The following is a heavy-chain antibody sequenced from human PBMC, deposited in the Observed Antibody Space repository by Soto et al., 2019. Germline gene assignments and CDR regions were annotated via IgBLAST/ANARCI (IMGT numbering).Heavy chain of an antibody. V-gene: IGHV3-23*01. CDR1: GFTFRGYA. CDR2: ISGSGIST. J-gene: IGHJ2*01. CDR3: AKEPVGPDWYFDL. Sequence: DVPLLESGGGLVQPGGSLRLSCAASGFTFRGYAMSWVRQAPGKGLEWVSGISGSGISTHYADSVKGRFTVSRDNSKNTLYRQMNSLGAEDAAVYNCAKEPVGPDWYFDLWGRGTLVTVSS.